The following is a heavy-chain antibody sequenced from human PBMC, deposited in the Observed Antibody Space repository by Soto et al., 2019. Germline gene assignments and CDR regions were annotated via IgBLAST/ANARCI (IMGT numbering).Heavy chain of an antibody. J-gene: IGHJ4*02. CDR3: VKGYGADNYPIDY. V-gene: IGHV3-23*01. Sequence: GGSLRLSCAASGFTFTNNAMSWVRQAPGKGLEWVSGIDGRGDQIWYADSVKGRFTISRDNSKNTLSLQMNSLRAEDTGLYYCVKGYGADNYPIDYWGQGTRVTVSS. CDR1: GFTFTNNA. CDR2: IDGRGDQI. D-gene: IGHD3-10*01.